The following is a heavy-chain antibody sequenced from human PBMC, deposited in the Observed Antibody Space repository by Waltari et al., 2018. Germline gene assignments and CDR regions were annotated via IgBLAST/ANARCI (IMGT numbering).Heavy chain of an antibody. J-gene: IGHJ2*01. D-gene: IGHD6-13*01. CDR3: ARSYSSSWSYWYFDL. V-gene: IGHV1-69*05. Sequence: VQLVQSGAEVKKPGSSVKVSCKASGGPFSSYAISGVRQAPGQGLEWMGGIIPIFGTANYTQKFQGRVTITTDESTSTAYMELSSLRSEDTAVYYCARSYSSSWSYWYFDLWGRGTLVTVSS. CDR2: IIPIFGTA. CDR1: GGPFSSYA.